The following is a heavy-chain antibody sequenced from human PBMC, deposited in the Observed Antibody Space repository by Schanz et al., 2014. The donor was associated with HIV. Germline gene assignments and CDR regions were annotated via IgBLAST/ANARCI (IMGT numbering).Heavy chain of an antibody. CDR3: AKDSTYDILAGYYKGGNWFDP. J-gene: IGHJ5*02. CDR1: GFTFSTYA. CDR2: ISGSGGST. Sequence: EVQLLESGGGLIQPGGSLRLSCAASGFTFSTYAMNWVRQAPGKGLEWVSGISGSGGSTYYADSVKGRFTISRDNSKNALYLQMNSLRAEDTAVYYCAKDSTYDILAGYYKGGNWFDPWGQGTLVTVSS. V-gene: IGHV3-23*01. D-gene: IGHD3-9*01.